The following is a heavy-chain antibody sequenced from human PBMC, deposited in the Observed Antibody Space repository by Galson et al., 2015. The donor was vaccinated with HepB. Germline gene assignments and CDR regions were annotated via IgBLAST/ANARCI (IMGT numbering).Heavy chain of an antibody. Sequence: SVKVSCKASGYTFTSYAMHWVRQAPGQRLEWMGWINAGNGNTKYSQKFQGRVTITRDTSASTAYMELSSLRSEDTAVYYCARAGRILGKFDYWGQGTLVTVSS. J-gene: IGHJ4*02. CDR3: ARAGRILGKFDY. V-gene: IGHV1-3*01. CDR1: GYTFTSYA. D-gene: IGHD1-14*01. CDR2: INAGNGNT.